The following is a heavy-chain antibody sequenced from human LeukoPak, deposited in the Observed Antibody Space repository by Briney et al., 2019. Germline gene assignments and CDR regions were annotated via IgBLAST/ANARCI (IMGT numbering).Heavy chain of an antibody. CDR3: ARDILTGYLAFDI. CDR1: GGSISSYY. CDR2: LYYSGRT. D-gene: IGHD3-9*01. J-gene: IGHJ3*02. V-gene: IGHV4-59*12. Sequence: PSETLSLTCTVSGGSISSYYWNWIRQPPGKGLEWIGYLYYSGRTNYNPSLKSRVTISVVTSNNQFSLKLSSVTAADTAVYYCARDILTGYLAFDIWGQGTMVTVSS.